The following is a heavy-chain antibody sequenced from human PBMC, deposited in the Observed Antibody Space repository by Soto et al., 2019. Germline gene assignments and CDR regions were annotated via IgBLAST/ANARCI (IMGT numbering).Heavy chain of an antibody. V-gene: IGHV1-69*13. CDR1: GGTFSSYR. D-gene: IGHD6-13*01. CDR3: ARDSGAKLSSS. J-gene: IGHJ4*02. CDR2: IVPIYRTA. Sequence: ASVKVSCKASGGTFSSYRINWVRQAPGQGLEWVGGIVPIYRTADYAQKFQGRVTITADESARTAYMELRSLKSQDTAVYYCARDSGAKLSSSWGQGTLVAVSS.